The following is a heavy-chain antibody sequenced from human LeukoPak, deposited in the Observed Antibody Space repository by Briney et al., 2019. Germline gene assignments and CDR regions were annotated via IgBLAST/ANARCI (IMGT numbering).Heavy chain of an antibody. Sequence: GESLKISCKGSGYPFSTFWIGWVRQIPGKGLEWMGIIYPGDSHTRNSPSFQGQVTISADKSMSTAYLQWSSLKASDTAMYYCARQSSNGDFDYWGQGTLVTVSS. V-gene: IGHV5-51*01. D-gene: IGHD4-11*01. CDR3: ARQSSNGDFDY. J-gene: IGHJ4*02. CDR1: GYPFSTFW. CDR2: IYPGDSHT.